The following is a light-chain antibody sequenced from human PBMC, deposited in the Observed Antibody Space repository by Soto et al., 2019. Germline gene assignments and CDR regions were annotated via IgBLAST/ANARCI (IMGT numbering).Light chain of an antibody. CDR3: LQRTNWPLT. V-gene: IGKV3-11*01. CDR2: DAS. J-gene: IGKJ4*01. Sequence: EVVLTQSPVTLSLSPGERATLACRASQSVTTFLAWYQQKPGQAPRLLIYDASKRATGIPARFSGSGSGTDFTLTISSLEPEDFAVYYCLQRTNWPLTFGGGTNVEIK. CDR1: QSVTTF.